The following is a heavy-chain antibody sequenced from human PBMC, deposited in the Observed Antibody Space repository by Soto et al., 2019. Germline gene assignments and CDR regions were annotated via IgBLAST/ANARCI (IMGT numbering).Heavy chain of an antibody. CDR2: INPNSGGT. V-gene: IGHV1-2*04. Sequence: GASVKVSCKASGYTFTGYYMHWVRQAPGQGLEWMGWINPNSGGTNYAQKFQGWVTMTRDTSISTAYMELSRLRSDDTAVYYCAREWERIDDILTGYYIPWFDPWGQGTLVTVSS. D-gene: IGHD3-9*01. CDR1: GYTFTGYY. J-gene: IGHJ5*02. CDR3: AREWERIDDILTGYYIPWFDP.